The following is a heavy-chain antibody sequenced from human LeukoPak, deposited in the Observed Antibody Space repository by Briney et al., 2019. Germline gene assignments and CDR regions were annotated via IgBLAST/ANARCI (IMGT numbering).Heavy chain of an antibody. V-gene: IGHV1-18*01. Sequence: APVKVSCKASGGTFSSYAISWVRQAPGQGLEWMGWISAYNGNTNYAQKLHGRVTMTTDTSTSTAYMELRSLRSDDTAVYYCARDRSSWYSDYWRQGTLVTVSS. CDR1: GGTFSSYA. J-gene: IGHJ4*02. CDR3: ARDRSSWYSDY. CDR2: ISAYNGNT. D-gene: IGHD6-13*01.